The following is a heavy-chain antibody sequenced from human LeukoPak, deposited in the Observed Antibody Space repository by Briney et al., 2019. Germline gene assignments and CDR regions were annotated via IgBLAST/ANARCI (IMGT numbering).Heavy chain of an antibody. CDR3: ARGAKRWLQFKTSAGFDY. Sequence: ASVKVSCKASGYIFTSYYMHWARQAPGQGLEWMGIINPSGGNTNYAQKFQGRVTMTRDTSTSTVYMELSSLRSEDTAVYYCARGAKRWLQFKTSAGFDYWGQGTLLTVSS. CDR2: INPSGGNT. J-gene: IGHJ4*02. D-gene: IGHD5-24*01. CDR1: GYIFTSYY. V-gene: IGHV1-46*01.